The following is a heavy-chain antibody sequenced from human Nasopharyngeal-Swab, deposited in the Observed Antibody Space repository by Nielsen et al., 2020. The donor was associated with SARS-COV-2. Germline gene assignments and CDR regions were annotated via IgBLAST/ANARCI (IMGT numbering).Heavy chain of an antibody. Sequence: GESLKLPCAASGFTFSSYSMNWVRQAPGKGLEWVSYISSSSSTIYYADSVKGRFTITRDNAKNSLYLQMNSLRAEDTAVYYCARDRATPSPGYYYYGMDVWGQGTTVTVSS. CDR1: GFTFSSYS. CDR2: ISSSSSTI. CDR3: ARDRATPSPGYYYYGMDV. J-gene: IGHJ6*02. V-gene: IGHV3-48*04.